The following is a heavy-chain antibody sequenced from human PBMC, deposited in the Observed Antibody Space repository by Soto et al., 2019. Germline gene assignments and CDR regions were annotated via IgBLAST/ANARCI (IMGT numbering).Heavy chain of an antibody. CDR3: AKGGCSGGSCYYYGMDV. Sequence: GGSLRLACAASGFTFSSYGMHWVRQAPGKGLEWVAVISYDGSNKYYADSVKGRFTISRDNSKNTLYLQMNSLRAEDTAVYYCAKGGCSGGSCYYYGMDVWGQGTTVTVTS. CDR1: GFTFSSYG. V-gene: IGHV3-30*18. CDR2: ISYDGSNK. J-gene: IGHJ6*02. D-gene: IGHD2-15*01.